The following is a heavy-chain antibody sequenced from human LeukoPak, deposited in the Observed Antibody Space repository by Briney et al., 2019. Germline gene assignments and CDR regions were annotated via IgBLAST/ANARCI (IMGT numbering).Heavy chain of an antibody. J-gene: IGHJ4*02. CDR3: AKVALFSGYYPPFDY. CDR2: IWYDGSNE. D-gene: IGHD3-22*01. Sequence: GRSLRLSCAASGFTFSSYGMHWVRQAPGKGLEWVAVIWYDGSNEYYADSVKGRFTISRDNSKNTLFLQMNSLRPEDTAVYHCAKVALFSGYYPPFDYWGQGTLVTVSS. CDR1: GFTFSSYG. V-gene: IGHV3-33*06.